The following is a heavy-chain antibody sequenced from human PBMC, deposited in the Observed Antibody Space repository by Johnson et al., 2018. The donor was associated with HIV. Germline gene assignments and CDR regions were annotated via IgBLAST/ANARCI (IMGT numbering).Heavy chain of an antibody. V-gene: IGHV3-20*04. CDR2: INWNGGST. Sequence: VQLVESGGGLVQPGGSLRLSCAASGFTFDDYGMSWVRQAPGKGLEWVSGINWNGGSTGYADSVKGRFTISRDNAKNSLYLQMNSLRAEDTALYYCASGEVHIPESYYVTVSRAFDIWGQGTMVSVSS. CDR1: GFTFDDYG. CDR3: ASGEVHIPESYYVTVSRAFDI. D-gene: IGHD1-26*01. J-gene: IGHJ3*02.